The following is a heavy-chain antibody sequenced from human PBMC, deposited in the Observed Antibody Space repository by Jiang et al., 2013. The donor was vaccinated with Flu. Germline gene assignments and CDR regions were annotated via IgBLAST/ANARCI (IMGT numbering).Heavy chain of an antibody. CDR2: ISAYNGNT. J-gene: IGHJ2*01. V-gene: IGHV1-18*01. D-gene: IGHD3-22*01. CDR1: GYTFTSYG. CDR3: AREPSYYDSSGYRDWYFDL. Sequence: AEVKKPGASVKVSCKASGYTFTSYGISWVRQAPGQGLEWMGWISAYNGNTNYAQKLQGRVTMTTDTSTSTAYMELRSLRSDDTAVYYCAREPSYYDSSGYRDWYFDLWGRGTLVTVSS.